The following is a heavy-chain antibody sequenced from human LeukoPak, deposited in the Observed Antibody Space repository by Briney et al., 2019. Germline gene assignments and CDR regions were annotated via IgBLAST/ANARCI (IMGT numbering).Heavy chain of an antibody. J-gene: IGHJ4*02. CDR1: GFTFSSYW. V-gene: IGHV3-7*03. Sequence: GGSLRLSCGASGFTFSSYWMSWVRQAPGKGLEWVANIKQDGSEKYYVDSVKGRFTISRDNAKNSLYLQMNSLRAEDTAVYYCARDRSSRYYYDSTLFDYWDQGTLVTVSS. CDR3: ARDRSSRYYYDSTLFDY. CDR2: IKQDGSEK. D-gene: IGHD3-22*01.